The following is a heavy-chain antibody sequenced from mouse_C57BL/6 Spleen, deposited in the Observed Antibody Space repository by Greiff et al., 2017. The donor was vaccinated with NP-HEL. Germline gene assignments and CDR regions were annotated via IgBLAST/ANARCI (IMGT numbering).Heavy chain of an antibody. CDR2: IHPNSGST. CDR1: GYTFTSYW. CDR3: ARDGSSLPWYFDV. Sequence: QVQLQRPGAELVKPGASVKLSCKASGYTFTSYWMHWVKQRPGQGLEWIGMIHPNSGSTNYNEKFKSKATLTVDKSSSTAYMQLSSLTSEDSAVYYCARDGSSLPWYFDVWGTGTTVTVSS. V-gene: IGHV1-64*01. J-gene: IGHJ1*03. D-gene: IGHD1-1*01.